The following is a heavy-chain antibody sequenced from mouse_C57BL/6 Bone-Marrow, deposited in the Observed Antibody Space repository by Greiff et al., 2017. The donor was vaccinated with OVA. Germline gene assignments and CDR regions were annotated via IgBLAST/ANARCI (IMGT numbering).Heavy chain of an antibody. V-gene: IGHV1-22*01. CDR2: INPNNGGT. CDR1: GYTFTDYN. CDR3: ARSNYYYGSSYLWYFDV. Sequence: EVQLQQSGPELVKPGASVKMSCKASGYTFTDYNMHWVKQSHGKSLEWIGYINPNNGGTSYNQKFKGKATLTVNKSSSTAYMELRSLTSEDSAVYYCARSNYYYGSSYLWYFDVWGTGTTVTVSS. J-gene: IGHJ1*03. D-gene: IGHD1-1*01.